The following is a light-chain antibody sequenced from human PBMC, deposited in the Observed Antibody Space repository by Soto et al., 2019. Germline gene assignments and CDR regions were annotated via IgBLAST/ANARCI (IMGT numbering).Light chain of an antibody. V-gene: IGKV3-15*01. Sequence: EIVMTQSPATLSVSPGERATLSCRASQSVSSNLAWYQQKPGQAPRLLIYGASTRATGIPARFSGSGSGTEFTLTISSLQSEDFAVYYCQQYNNWPPLFGPRTKVDIK. CDR1: QSVSSN. J-gene: IGKJ3*01. CDR3: QQYNNWPPL. CDR2: GAS.